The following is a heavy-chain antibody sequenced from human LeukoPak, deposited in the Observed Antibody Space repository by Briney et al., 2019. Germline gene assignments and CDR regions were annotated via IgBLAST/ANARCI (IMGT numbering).Heavy chain of an antibody. CDR1: GYTFTGFY. J-gene: IGHJ4*02. Sequence: ASVKVSCKASGYTFTGFYIHWVRQAPGQGPEWMGWINPNGGGTNYAQKFQGRVTMTRDTPISTVYMELSRLKSDDTAVYYCARLDVQYSFENWGRGTLVTVSS. CDR3: ARLDVQYSFEN. V-gene: IGHV1-2*02. CDR2: INPNGGGT.